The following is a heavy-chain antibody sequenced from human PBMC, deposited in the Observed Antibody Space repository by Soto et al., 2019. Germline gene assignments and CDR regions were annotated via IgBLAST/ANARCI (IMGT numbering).Heavy chain of an antibody. D-gene: IGHD3-16*01. CDR2: INPFNGYT. V-gene: IGHV1-3*01. Sequence: QVHLVQSGAEAKTPGASLNVSCKASGYNFTTSTMHWVRQAPGQSLEWMGWINPFNGYTEKSQTFKGRVTFTRDTSATTAYRKLSSLTSGDTAVYCCAREFSRFYFASWRPGALVTASP. J-gene: IGHJ4*02. CDR1: GYNFTTST. CDR3: AREFSRFYFAS.